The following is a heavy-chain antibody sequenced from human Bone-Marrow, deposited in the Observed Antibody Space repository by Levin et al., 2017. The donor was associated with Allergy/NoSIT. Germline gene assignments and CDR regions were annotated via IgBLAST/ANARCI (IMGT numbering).Heavy chain of an antibody. CDR2: INGDGSAT. V-gene: IGHV3-74*01. CDR3: ARPRCPTCRDFDY. CDR1: GFTFSTYW. J-gene: IGHJ4*02. Sequence: ASVKVSCAASGFTFSTYWMYWVRQAPGKGLVWVSLINGDGSATTYADSVKGRFTISRDNALSTLYLQMNSLSVEDTAVYSCARPRCPTCRDFDYWGQGTLVTVSS.